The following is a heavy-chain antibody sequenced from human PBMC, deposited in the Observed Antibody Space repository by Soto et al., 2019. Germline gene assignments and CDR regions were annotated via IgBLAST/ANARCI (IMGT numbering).Heavy chain of an antibody. CDR1: GGSVSSTLW. J-gene: IGHJ4*02. V-gene: IGHV4-4*02. D-gene: IGHD6-19*01. CDR3: AKEDVAVAGSSFDY. CDR2: VYQTGRV. Sequence: SETLSLTCAVSGGSVSSTLWWSWVRQPPGEGLEWIGEVYQTGRVNYNPSLTSRVTISVDKSKNQFSLNLNSMTAADTAVYYCAKEDVAVAGSSFDYWGQGTLVTVSS.